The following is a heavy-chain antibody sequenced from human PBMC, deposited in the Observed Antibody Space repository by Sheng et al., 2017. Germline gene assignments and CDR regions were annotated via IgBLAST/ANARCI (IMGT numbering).Heavy chain of an antibody. D-gene: IGHD3-16*01. CDR2: VYQSGTT. J-gene: IGHJ2*01. CDR3: ARDVKLQLGDPXWYFDL. V-gene: IGHV4-38-2*02. Sequence: QVQLQESGPGLVEPSETLSLTCTVSGSSIASDYCWDWIRQSPGKGLEWIGSVYQSGTTYINPSLKGRATISVDTSNNKFSLRVTSVTVDDAAVYYCARDVKLQLGDPXWYFDLWGLALWSLFP. CDR1: GSSIASDYC.